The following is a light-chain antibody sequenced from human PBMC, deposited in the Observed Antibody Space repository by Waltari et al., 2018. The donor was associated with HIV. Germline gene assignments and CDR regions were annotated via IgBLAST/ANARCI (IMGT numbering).Light chain of an antibody. Sequence: DVQLTQSPRSLSASIGDRLTIPCRARQGINTWLAWYRQIPGNVPELLIYDASTLKNGVPSRFSGSGSGTNFSLTISGLQPEDFATYFCQQTNSFPLTFGLGT. J-gene: IGKJ2*01. CDR1: QGINTW. V-gene: IGKV1-12*01. CDR3: QQTNSFPLT. CDR2: DAS.